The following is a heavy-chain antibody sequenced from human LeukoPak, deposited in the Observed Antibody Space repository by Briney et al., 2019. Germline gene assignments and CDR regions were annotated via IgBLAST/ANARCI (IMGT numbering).Heavy chain of an antibody. D-gene: IGHD3-22*01. V-gene: IGHV4-59*08. Sequence: SETLSLTCTVSGGSISTYYRSWIRQPPGKGLEWIGYIYSSGSTNYNPSLKSRVTISVDTSKNQFSLKLSSVTAADTAVYYCARQREYYESSGYYSFDYWGQGTLVTVSS. CDR3: ARQREYYESSGYYSFDY. CDR2: IYSSGST. CDR1: GGSISTYY. J-gene: IGHJ4*02.